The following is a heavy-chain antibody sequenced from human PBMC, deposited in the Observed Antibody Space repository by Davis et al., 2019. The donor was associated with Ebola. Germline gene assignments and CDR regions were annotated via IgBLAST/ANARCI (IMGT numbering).Heavy chain of an antibody. CDR3: ASLYSSGWSNFDY. CDR1: GYTFTGYY. V-gene: IGHV1-2*06. CDR2: INPNSGGT. D-gene: IGHD6-19*01. J-gene: IGHJ4*02. Sequence: ASVKVSCKASGYTFTGYYMHWVRQAPGQGLEWMGRINPNSGGTNYAQKFQGRVTMTRDTSISTAYMELSRLRSDDTAVYYCASLYSSGWSNFDYWGQGTLVTVSS.